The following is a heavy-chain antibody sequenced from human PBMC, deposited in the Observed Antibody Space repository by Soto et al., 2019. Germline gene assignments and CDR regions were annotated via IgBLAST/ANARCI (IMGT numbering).Heavy chain of an antibody. CDR2: IYYSGST. J-gene: IGHJ6*02. D-gene: IGHD3-10*01. Sequence: QVQLQESGPGLVKPSETLSLTCTVSGGSISSYYWSWIRQPPGKGLEWIGYIYYSGSTNYNPSLKSRVTISVDTSKNQFSLKLSSVTAADTAVYYCARVGLRGSGWGMDVWGQGTTVTVSS. CDR3: ARVGLRGSGWGMDV. V-gene: IGHV4-59*01. CDR1: GGSISSYY.